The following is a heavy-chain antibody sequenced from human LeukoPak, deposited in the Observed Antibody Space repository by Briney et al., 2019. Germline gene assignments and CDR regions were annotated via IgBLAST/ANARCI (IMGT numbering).Heavy chain of an antibody. CDR2: ISYDGSSK. CDR3: ARTNEYQLLWRRGRWFDP. J-gene: IGHJ5*02. CDR1: GFTFSTYA. Sequence: PGRSLRLSCAASGFTFSTYAMHWVRQAPGKGLEWVAVISYDGSSKYYADSVKGRFTISRDNSKNTLYLQMNSLRAEDTAVYYCARTNEYQLLWRRGRWFDPWGQGTLVTVSS. D-gene: IGHD2-2*01. V-gene: IGHV3-30*04.